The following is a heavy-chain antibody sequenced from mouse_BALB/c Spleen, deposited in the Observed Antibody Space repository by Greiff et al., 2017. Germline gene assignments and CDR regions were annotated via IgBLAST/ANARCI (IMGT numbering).Heavy chain of an antibody. CDR1: GYSFTSYY. CDR2: IFPGSGNT. J-gene: IGHJ2*01. CDR3: ARKYYGSSNYFDY. Sequence: QVQLQQSGPELVKPGASVKISCKASGYSFTSYYIHWVKQRPGQGLEWIGWIFPGSGNTKYNEKFKGKATLTADTSSSTAYMQLSSLTSEDSAVYFCARKYYGSSNYFDYWGQGTTLTVSS. V-gene: IGHV1-66*01. D-gene: IGHD1-1*01.